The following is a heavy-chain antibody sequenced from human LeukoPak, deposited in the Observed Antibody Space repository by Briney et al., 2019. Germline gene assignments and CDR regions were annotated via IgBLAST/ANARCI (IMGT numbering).Heavy chain of an antibody. Sequence: SETLSLTCAVYGGSFSGYYWSWVRQPPGKGLEWIGEINHGGSTNYNPSLKSRVTISVDTSKNQFSLKLSSVTAADTAVYYCARVVVGVLDPWGQGTLVTVSS. D-gene: IGHD1-26*01. CDR2: INHGGST. J-gene: IGHJ5*02. CDR3: ARVVVGVLDP. V-gene: IGHV4-34*01. CDR1: GGSFSGYY.